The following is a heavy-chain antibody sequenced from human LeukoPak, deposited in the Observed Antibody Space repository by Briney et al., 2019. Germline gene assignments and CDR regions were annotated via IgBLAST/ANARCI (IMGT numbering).Heavy chain of an antibody. D-gene: IGHD5-18*01. CDR1: GGSISSSSYY. CDR3: ARHSHPRGYSYGPLRGGFDY. CDR2: IYYSGST. V-gene: IGHV4-39*01. J-gene: IGHJ4*02. Sequence: PSETLSLTCTVSGGSISSSSYYWGWIRQPPGKGLEWIGSIYYSGSTYYNPSLKSRVTISVDTSKNQFSLKLSSVTAADTAVSYCARHSHPRGYSYGPLRGGFDYWGQGTLVTVSS.